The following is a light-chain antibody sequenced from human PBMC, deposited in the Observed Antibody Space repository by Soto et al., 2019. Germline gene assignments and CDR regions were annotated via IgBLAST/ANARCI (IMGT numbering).Light chain of an antibody. CDR3: QPYNNWTLT. CDR1: QGIGDT. J-gene: IGKJ4*01. V-gene: IGKV3-15*01. CDR2: DTS. Sequence: VVMMQSPATLSDSPGEGATLSCRASQGIGDTLAWYQHKTGQTPRLLIYDTSTRATGVPTRFSGSRSGAEFTLTINSLQSEDLAVYDCQPYNNWTLTVGGGKKVDIK.